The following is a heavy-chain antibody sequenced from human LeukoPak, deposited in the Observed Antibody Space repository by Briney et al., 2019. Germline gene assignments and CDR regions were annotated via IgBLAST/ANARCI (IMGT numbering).Heavy chain of an antibody. CDR1: GFTISSYW. J-gene: IGHJ4*02. Sequence: PGGSLRLSCVASGFTISSYWMHWVRQAPGKGLEWVANIKQDGSEEYYVDSVKGRFTISRDNAKNSLYLQMNSLRAEDTAVYHCARRYFDYWGQGILVTVSS. CDR3: ARRYFDY. V-gene: IGHV3-7*03. CDR2: IKQDGSEE.